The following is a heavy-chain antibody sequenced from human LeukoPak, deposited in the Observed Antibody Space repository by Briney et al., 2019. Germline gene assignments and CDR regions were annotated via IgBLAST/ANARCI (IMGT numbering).Heavy chain of an antibody. V-gene: IGHV3-53*01. D-gene: IGHD3-10*01. CDR2: IYSGGST. J-gene: IGHJ6*03. CDR1: GFTVSSNY. Sequence: GGSLRLSCAASGFTVSSNYMSWVRQAPGKGLEWVSVIYSGGSTYYADSVKGRFTISRDNSKNTLYLQMNSLRAEDTAVYYCAWGFTAHYYYMDVWGKGTTVTVSS. CDR3: AWGFTAHYYYMDV.